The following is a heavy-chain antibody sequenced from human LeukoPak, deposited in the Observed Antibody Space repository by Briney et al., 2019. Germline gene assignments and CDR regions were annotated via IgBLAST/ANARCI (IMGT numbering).Heavy chain of an antibody. D-gene: IGHD6-19*01. CDR2: ITSSSIYI. CDR1: GFTFSRYN. V-gene: IGHV3-21*04. J-gene: IGHJ4*02. Sequence: PGGSLRLSCAASGFTFSRYNMIWVRQAPGKGLEWVSSITSSSIYIYYADSVKGRFTISRDNAKNSLYLQMNSLRAEDTAVYYCARRSGIAVAGAFDYWGQGTLVTVSS. CDR3: ARRSGIAVAGAFDY.